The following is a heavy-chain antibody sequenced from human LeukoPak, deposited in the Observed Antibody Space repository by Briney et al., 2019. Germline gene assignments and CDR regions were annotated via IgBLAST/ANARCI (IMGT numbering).Heavy chain of an antibody. D-gene: IGHD5-18*01. CDR3: AGTQLPFDY. CDR2: IKQDGSKK. V-gene: IGHV3-7*01. Sequence: GGSLRLSCAASGFTFSSYAMNWVRQAPGKGLEWVANIKQDGSKKSYVDSVKGRFTISRDNAKNSLYLQMNSLRAEDTAVYYCAGTQLPFDYWGQGTLVTVSS. J-gene: IGHJ4*02. CDR1: GFTFSSYA.